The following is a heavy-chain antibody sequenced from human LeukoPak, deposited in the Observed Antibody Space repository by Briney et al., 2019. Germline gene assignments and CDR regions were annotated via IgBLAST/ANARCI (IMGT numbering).Heavy chain of an antibody. D-gene: IGHD1-26*01. V-gene: IGHV3-7*03. CDR2: INQDGSEI. CDR3: ARDKVVGPTILDC. Sequence: PGGSLRLSCAVSGFTFSTYWMSWVRQTPGMGLEWAANINQDGSEIYYVDSVKGRFTISRDNAKNSLYLQMNSLSAEDTAVYYCARDKVVGPTILDCWGQGTLVTVSS. J-gene: IGHJ4*02. CDR1: GFTFSTYW.